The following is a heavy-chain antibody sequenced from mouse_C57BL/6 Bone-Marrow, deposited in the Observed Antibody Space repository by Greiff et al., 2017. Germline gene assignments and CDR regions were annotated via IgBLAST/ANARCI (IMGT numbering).Heavy chain of an antibody. Sequence: DVMLVESGGGLVKPGGSLKLSCAASGFTFSSYAMSWVRQTPEKRLEWVATISDGGSYTYYPDNVKGRFTISRDNAKNNLYLQMSHLKSEDTALYYCARHDGYHWYFDVWGTGTTVTVSS. D-gene: IGHD2-3*01. CDR3: ARHDGYHWYFDV. CDR2: ISDGGSYT. V-gene: IGHV5-4*03. CDR1: GFTFSSYA. J-gene: IGHJ1*03.